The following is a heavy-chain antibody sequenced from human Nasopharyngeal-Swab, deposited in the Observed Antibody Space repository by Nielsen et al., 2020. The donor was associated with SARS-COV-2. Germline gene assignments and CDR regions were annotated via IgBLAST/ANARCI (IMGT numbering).Heavy chain of an antibody. Sequence: SQTLSLTCAISGDRVSINNVGCNWIRQSPSRCLEWLGRTYYGSKWYNHYAPSVKSRVTIKPDTSKNQFSLQMDSVTPEDSAVYYCARGFLQTGFDYWGQGTLVTVSS. CDR1: GDRVSINNVG. V-gene: IGHV6-1*01. J-gene: IGHJ4*02. CDR2: TYYGSKWYN. D-gene: IGHD3-9*01. CDR3: ARGFLQTGFDY.